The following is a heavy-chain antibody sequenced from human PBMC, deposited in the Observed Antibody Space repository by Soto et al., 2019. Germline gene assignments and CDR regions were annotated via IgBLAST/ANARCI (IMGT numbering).Heavy chain of an antibody. CDR2: ISSNGGST. D-gene: IGHD3-22*01. J-gene: IGHJ4*02. CDR3: VKDDSSGYYYLTFDY. Sequence: APGKGLEYVSAISSNGGSTYYADSVKGRFTISRDNSKNTLYLQMSSLRAEDTAVYYCVKDDSSGYYYLTFDYWGQGTLVTVPQ. V-gene: IGHV3-64D*06.